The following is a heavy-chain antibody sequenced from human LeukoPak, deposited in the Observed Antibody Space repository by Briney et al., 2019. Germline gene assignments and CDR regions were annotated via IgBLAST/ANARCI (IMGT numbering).Heavy chain of an antibody. CDR3: ARFLWFGEFWNWSDP. V-gene: IGHV4-59*08. J-gene: IGHJ5*02. CDR2: IYYSGST. D-gene: IGHD3-10*01. Sequence: SETLSLTCTVSGGSISSYYWSWIRQPPGKGLEWIGYIYYSGSTNYNPSLKSRVTISVDTSKNQFSLKLSSVTAADTAVYYCARFLWFGEFWNWSDPWGQGTLVTVSS. CDR1: GGSISSYY.